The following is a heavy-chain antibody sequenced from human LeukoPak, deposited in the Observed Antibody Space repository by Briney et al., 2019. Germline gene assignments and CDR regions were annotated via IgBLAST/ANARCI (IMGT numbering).Heavy chain of an antibody. D-gene: IGHD6-13*01. V-gene: IGHV3-23*01. Sequence: GGSLRLSCAASGFTFSSYAMSWVRQAPGKGLEWVSAISGSGGSTYYADSVKGRSTISRDNSKNTLYLQMNSLRAEDTAVYYCAKVGGAGSSSWNYFDYWGQGTLVTVSS. J-gene: IGHJ4*02. CDR3: AKVGGAGSSSWNYFDY. CDR1: GFTFSSYA. CDR2: ISGSGGST.